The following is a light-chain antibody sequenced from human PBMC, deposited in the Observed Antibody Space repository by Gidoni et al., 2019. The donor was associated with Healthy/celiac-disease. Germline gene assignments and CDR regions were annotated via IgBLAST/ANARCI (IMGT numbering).Light chain of an antibody. CDR3: QQYYSYPPYT. V-gene: IGKV1-8*01. CDR2: AAS. J-gene: IGKJ2*01. Sequence: IRITQSPSSLSASTGDRVTITCRASQGISSYLAWYQQKPGKAPKLLIYAASTLQSGVPSRFSGSGSGTDFTLTISCLQSEDFATYYCQQYYSYPPYTFGQGTKLEIK. CDR1: QGISSY.